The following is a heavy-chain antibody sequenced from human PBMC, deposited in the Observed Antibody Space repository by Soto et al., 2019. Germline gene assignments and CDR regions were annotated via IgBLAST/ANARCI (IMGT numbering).Heavy chain of an antibody. CDR1: GGTFTTYD. CDR2: IIPLVDAT. J-gene: IGHJ4*02. D-gene: IGHD6-19*01. V-gene: IGHV1-69*06. CDR3: ARDRSSSWYNGTFYFDS. Sequence: QVQLVQSGAEVRKPGSSVKVSCKASGGTFTTYDISWVRQAPGQGLEWMGGIIPLVDATKYAQKFQGRVTLTADKSTGTAYMELSSLRSEDTAMYYCARDRSSSWYNGTFYFDSWGQGTLVTVSS.